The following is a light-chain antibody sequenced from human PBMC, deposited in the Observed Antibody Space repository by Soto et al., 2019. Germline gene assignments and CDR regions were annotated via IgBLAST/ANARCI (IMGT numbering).Light chain of an antibody. CDR1: SSDVGSYNL. CDR2: EVS. V-gene: IGLV2-23*02. Sequence: QSVLTQPASVSGSPGQSITISCTGTSSDVGSYNLVSWYQQHPGKAPKLMIYEVSKRPSGVSNRFSGSKSGNTASLAISGLQAEDEADYYCCSFAGRSRVFGTGTKVTVL. J-gene: IGLJ1*01. CDR3: CSFAGRSRV.